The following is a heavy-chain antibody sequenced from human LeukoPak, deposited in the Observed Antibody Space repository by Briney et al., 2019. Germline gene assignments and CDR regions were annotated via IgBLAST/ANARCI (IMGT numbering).Heavy chain of an antibody. CDR1: GFTFSSYG. J-gene: IGHJ4*02. V-gene: IGHV3-30*18. CDR3: AKFSPYSSPGVDY. D-gene: IGHD6-13*01. CDR2: ISYDGSNK. Sequence: GGSLRLSCAASGFTFSSYGMHWVRQAPGKGLEGVAVISYDGSNKYYADSVKGRFTISRDNSKNTLYLQMNSLRAEDTAVYYCAKFSPYSSPGVDYWGQGTLVTVSS.